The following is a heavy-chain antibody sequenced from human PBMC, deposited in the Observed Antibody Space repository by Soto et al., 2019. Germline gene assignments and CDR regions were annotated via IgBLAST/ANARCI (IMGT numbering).Heavy chain of an antibody. Sequence: QVTLKESGPVLVKPTETLTLTCTVSGFSLSNARMGVSWIRQPPGKALEWLAHIFSNDEKSYSTSLKSRLTISKDPSKSQVVLTMTNMDPVDTATYYCARIRGSGKTTTDYYYYGMDVWGQGTTVTVSS. CDR1: GFSLSNARMG. V-gene: IGHV2-26*01. J-gene: IGHJ6*02. CDR2: IFSNDEK. CDR3: ARIRGSGKTTTDYYYYGMDV. D-gene: IGHD3-10*01.